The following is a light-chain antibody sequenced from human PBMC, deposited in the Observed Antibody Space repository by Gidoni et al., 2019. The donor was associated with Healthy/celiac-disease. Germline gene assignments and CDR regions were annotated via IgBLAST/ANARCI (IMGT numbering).Light chain of an antibody. CDR1: QSVSSY. CDR2: DAS. J-gene: IGKJ2*01. CDR3: QQRSNWPQT. Sequence: EIVLTQSPATLSLSPGERATLSCRASQSVSSYLTWYQQKPGQAPRLLIYDASNRATGIPARFSGSGSGTDFTLPLSSLEPEDFAVYSCQQRSNWPQTFGQGTKLEIK. V-gene: IGKV3-11*01.